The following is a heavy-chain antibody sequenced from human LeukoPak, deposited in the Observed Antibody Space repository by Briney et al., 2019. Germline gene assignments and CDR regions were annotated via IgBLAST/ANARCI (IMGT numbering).Heavy chain of an antibody. D-gene: IGHD3-22*01. Sequence: GGSLRLSCAASGFTFSSYAMSWVRQAPGKGLEWVSAISGSGGSTYYADSVKGRFTISRDNSKNTLYLQVNSLRAEDTAVYYCAKVRPSYYDSSGYPVQGAFDIWGQGTMVTVSS. V-gene: IGHV3-23*01. CDR3: AKVRPSYYDSSGYPVQGAFDI. J-gene: IGHJ3*02. CDR2: ISGSGGST. CDR1: GFTFSSYA.